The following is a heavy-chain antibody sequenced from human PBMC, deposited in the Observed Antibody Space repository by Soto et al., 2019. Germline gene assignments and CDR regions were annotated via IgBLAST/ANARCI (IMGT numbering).Heavy chain of an antibody. J-gene: IGHJ4*02. CDR2: INHSGST. CDR1: GGSFSGYY. V-gene: IGHV4-34*01. CDR3: ARAGIFGVVIIPGAFFDY. Sequence: LSLTCAVYGGSFSGYYWSWIRQPPGKGLEWIGEINHSGSTNYNPSLKSRVTISVDTSKNQFSLKLSSVTAADTAVYYCARAGIFGVVIIPGAFFDYWGQGTLVTVSS. D-gene: IGHD3-3*01.